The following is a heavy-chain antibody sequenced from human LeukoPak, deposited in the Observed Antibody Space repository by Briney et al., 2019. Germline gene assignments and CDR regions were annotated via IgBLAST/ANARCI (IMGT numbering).Heavy chain of an antibody. Sequence: SETLSLTCSVSGDSIRYSRYYWAWIRQPPGKGLEWIGSIYYSGSTYYNPSLKSRVTISLDTSKNQFSLQLSSVTAADTAVYYCARDDSSWANYYYYGMDVWGQGTTVTVSS. CDR2: IYYSGST. CDR3: ARDDSSWANYYYYGMDV. CDR1: GDSIRYSRYY. V-gene: IGHV4-39*07. J-gene: IGHJ6*02. D-gene: IGHD6-13*01.